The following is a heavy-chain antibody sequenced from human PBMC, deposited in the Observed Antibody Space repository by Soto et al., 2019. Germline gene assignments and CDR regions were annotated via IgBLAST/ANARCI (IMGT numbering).Heavy chain of an antibody. D-gene: IGHD6-13*01. CDR1: GGSISSYY. V-gene: IGHV4-59*12. CDR2: IYHSGST. CDR3: ARGAAGAAYGMDV. J-gene: IGHJ6*02. Sequence: SETLSLTCTVSGGSISSYYWSWIRQPPGKGLEWIGEIYHSGSTNNNPSLKSRVTISVDKSKNQFSLKLSSVTAADTAIYYCARGAAGAAYGMDVWGQGTTVTVSS.